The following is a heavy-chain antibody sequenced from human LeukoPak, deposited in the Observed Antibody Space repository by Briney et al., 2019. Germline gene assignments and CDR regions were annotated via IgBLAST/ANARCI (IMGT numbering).Heavy chain of an antibody. Sequence: GGSLRLSCAASGFTFSTYAMSWVRQVPGKGLEWVSGIGGSGGIIHYADSVKGRFSISRDNSKNTLYLQMNSLRAEDTAVYYCAIQQLLTAEYFQQWGQGTLVTVSS. V-gene: IGHV3-23*01. J-gene: IGHJ1*01. CDR1: GFTFSTYA. D-gene: IGHD6-13*01. CDR3: AIQQLLTAEYFQQ. CDR2: IGGSGGII.